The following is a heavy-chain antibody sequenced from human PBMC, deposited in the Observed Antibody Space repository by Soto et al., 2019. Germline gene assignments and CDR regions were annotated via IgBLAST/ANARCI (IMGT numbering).Heavy chain of an antibody. CDR2: INHSGST. J-gene: IGHJ2*01. CDR3: ARGRRLVYWPGGAAESPGYFDL. D-gene: IGHD6-13*01. Sequence: QVQLQQWDAGLLKPSETLSLTCAVYGGSFSGYYWSWIRQPPGKGLEWIGEINHSGSTNYNPSLKSRVTISVDTSKNQFSLKLSSVTAADTAVYYCARGRRLVYWPGGAAESPGYFDLWGRGTLVTVSS. CDR1: GGSFSGYY. V-gene: IGHV4-34*01.